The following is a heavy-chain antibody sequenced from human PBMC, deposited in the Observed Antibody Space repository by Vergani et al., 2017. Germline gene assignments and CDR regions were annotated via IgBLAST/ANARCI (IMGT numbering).Heavy chain of an antibody. CDR2: IYYTGKT. CDR1: SGSISNSGYY. CDR3: ARDSFGSSWYGSGSLWWFDP. D-gene: IGHD6-13*01. Sequence: QVQLQESGPRLVQPSETLSLTCSVSSGSISNSGYYWSWIRQPPGKGLEFIGYIYYTGKTYYNPSLKSRLSVSVDKSKNQFSLKLSSVTAADTAVYYCARDSFGSSWYGSGSLWWFDPWGQGTLVTVSS. V-gene: IGHV4-30-4*01. J-gene: IGHJ5*02.